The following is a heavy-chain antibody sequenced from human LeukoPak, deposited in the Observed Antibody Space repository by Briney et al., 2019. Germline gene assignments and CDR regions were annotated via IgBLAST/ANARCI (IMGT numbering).Heavy chain of an antibody. D-gene: IGHD5-12*01. V-gene: IGHV3-33*01. CDR3: ARDLLYSGHDGGVYYYYGMDV. CDR2: IWYDGSNK. J-gene: IGHJ6*02. Sequence: GRSLRLSCAASGFTFSTYGIHWVRQAPGKGLEWVAVIWYDGSNKNYADSVKGRFTISRDNSKNTLYLEMNSLRTEDTAVYYCARDLLYSGHDGGVYYYYGMDVWGQGTTVTVSS. CDR1: GFTFSTYG.